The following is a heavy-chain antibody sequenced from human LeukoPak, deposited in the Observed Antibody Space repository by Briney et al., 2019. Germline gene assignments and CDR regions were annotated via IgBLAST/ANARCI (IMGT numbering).Heavy chain of an antibody. CDR3: ARHDPLYYDSSGYYRY. CDR2: INHSGST. V-gene: IGHV4-34*01. Sequence: SETLSLTCAVYGGSFSGYYWSWIRQPPGKGLEWIGEINHSGSTNYNPSLKSRVTISVDTSKNQFSLKLSSVTAADTAVYYCARHDPLYYDSSGYYRYWGQGTLVTVSS. D-gene: IGHD3-22*01. J-gene: IGHJ4*02. CDR1: GGSFSGYY.